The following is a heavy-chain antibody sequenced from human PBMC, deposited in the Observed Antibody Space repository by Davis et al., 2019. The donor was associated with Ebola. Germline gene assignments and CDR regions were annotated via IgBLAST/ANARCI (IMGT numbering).Heavy chain of an antibody. CDR3: AKHPQGDLQRVYFDY. Sequence: GESLKISCTASGFTFGDYAMSWVRQAPGRGLEWVSAISGGAGNTYYADSVKGRFTISRDNSKNTLFLQMNSLRAEDTAVYYCAKHPQGDLQRVYFDYWGQGTLVTVSS. V-gene: IGHV3-23*01. CDR1: GFTFGDYA. CDR2: ISGGAGNT. D-gene: IGHD2-21*02. J-gene: IGHJ4*02.